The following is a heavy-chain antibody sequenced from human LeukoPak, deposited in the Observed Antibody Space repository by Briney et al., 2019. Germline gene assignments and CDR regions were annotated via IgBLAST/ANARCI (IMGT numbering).Heavy chain of an antibody. V-gene: IGHV3-74*01. CDR1: GFTFSSNW. CDR2: INEDGSTT. J-gene: IGHJ4*02. CDR3: ARIVPGEVSRSDF. D-gene: IGHD3-16*02. Sequence: GGSLRLSCAASGFTFSSNWMHWVRQAPGKGLVWVSRINEDGSTTNYADSVKGRFTISRDNSKNTLYLQMNSLRAEDTAVYYCARIVPGEVSRSDFWGQGTLVTVSS.